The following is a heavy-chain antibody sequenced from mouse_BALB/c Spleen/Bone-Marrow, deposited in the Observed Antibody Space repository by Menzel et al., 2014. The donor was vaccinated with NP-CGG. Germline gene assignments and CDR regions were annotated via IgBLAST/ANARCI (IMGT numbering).Heavy chain of an antibody. J-gene: IGHJ2*01. CDR3: SRSFSDSGYCDY. CDR1: GYTFSSFG. CDR2: ISSGSSTI. D-gene: IGHD2-13*01. Sequence: DVHLVESGGGLVQPGGSRKLSCAASGYTFSSFGMHWVRQAPEKGLEWVAYISSGSSTIYYADKVMGRFTISRDNTKNPLYLLITSQVSEDAAVYYCSRSFSDSGYCDYWGQGTTLTVSS. V-gene: IGHV5-17*02.